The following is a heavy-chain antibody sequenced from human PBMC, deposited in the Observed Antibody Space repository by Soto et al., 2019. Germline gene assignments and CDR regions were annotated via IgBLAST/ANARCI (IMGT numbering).Heavy chain of an antibody. CDR3: ARRLTVVPLAFDL. J-gene: IGHJ3*01. CDR2: IYWNDDT. Sequence: QITLKESGPTLVKPTQTLTLTCTFSGFSLTTSGVGVGWIRQPPGKALEWLALIYWNDDTRYSPSLKNRVTISTDTSKNQVVLTMTDMDPVDTATYYCARRLTVVPLAFDLWGQGTMVTVSS. V-gene: IGHV2-5*01. CDR1: GFSLTTSGVG. D-gene: IGHD3-10*01.